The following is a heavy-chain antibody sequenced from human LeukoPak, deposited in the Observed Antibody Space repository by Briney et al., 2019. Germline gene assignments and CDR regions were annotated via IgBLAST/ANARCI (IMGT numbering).Heavy chain of an antibody. J-gene: IGHJ6*03. CDR3: ARGSTYYYYYYMDV. Sequence: EASVKVSCKASGGTFSSYAISWVRQAPGQGLEWMGGIIPIFGTANYAQKLQGRVTITTDESTSTAYMELGSLRSEDTAVYYCARGSTYYYYYYMDVWGKGTTVTVSS. CDR1: GGTFSSYA. V-gene: IGHV1-69*05. CDR2: IIPIFGTA.